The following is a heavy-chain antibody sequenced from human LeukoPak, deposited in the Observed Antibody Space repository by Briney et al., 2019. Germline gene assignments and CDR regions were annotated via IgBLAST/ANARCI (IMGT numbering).Heavy chain of an antibody. D-gene: IGHD4-17*01. CDR3: ARDLGGDYRFDY. CDR2: ISSGSGYI. Sequence: GGSLRLSCAASEFTFRTYSMNWVRQAPGKGLEWVSSISSGSGYIFYADSVKGRFTISRDNAKNSLYLQMNSLRAEDTAVYYCARDLGGDYRFDYWGQGTLVTVSS. J-gene: IGHJ4*02. CDR1: EFTFRTYS. V-gene: IGHV3-21*01.